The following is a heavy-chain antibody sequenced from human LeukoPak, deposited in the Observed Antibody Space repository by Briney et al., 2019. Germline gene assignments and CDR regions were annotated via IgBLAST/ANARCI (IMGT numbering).Heavy chain of an antibody. Sequence: GGSLRLSCAASGFTFSSYWMHWVRQAPGKGLVWVSRINSDGSSTSYADSVKGRFTISRDNAKNTLYLQMNSLRAEDTAVYYCARWGVDDYVWGSYRYTVGYYFDYWGQGTLVTVSS. V-gene: IGHV3-74*01. CDR2: INSDGSST. CDR1: GFTFSSYW. D-gene: IGHD3-16*02. CDR3: ARWGVDDYVWGSYRYTVGYYFDY. J-gene: IGHJ4*02.